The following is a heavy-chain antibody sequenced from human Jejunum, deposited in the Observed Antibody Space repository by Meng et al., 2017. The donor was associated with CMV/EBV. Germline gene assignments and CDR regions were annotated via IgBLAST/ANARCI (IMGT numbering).Heavy chain of an antibody. CDR2: IYYTGST. D-gene: IGHD6-6*01. Sequence: SLPVLCNPSATLSLLCTVSGDFISSSNYYWGWIRQSPGKGLEWIGSIYYTGSTYYNPSLKSRLTISIDTSKNQFSLKLSSVTAADTAIYYCARGLSTSSSGYWGQGTLVTVSS. CDR3: ARGLSTSSSGY. J-gene: IGHJ4*02. CDR1: GDFISSSNYY. V-gene: IGHV4-39*07.